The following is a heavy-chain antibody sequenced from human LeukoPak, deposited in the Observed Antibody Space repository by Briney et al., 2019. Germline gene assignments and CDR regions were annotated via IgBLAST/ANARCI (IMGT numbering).Heavy chain of an antibody. J-gene: IGHJ4*02. CDR1: VGTFTTYT. V-gene: IGHV1-69*02. CDR2: IDIA. Sequence: SVKVSSTASVGTFTTYTITWVRQAPGQGLEWMGRIDIANYAQKFQDRVTITADKSTTTAYMELSSLRSEDTAIYYCASGPKHCYRLDRYSEYVAYWGQGTLVTVSS. D-gene: IGHD3-16*02. CDR3: ASGPKHCYRLDRYSEYVAY.